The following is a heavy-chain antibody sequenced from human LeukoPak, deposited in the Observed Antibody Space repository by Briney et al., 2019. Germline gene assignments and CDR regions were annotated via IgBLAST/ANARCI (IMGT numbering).Heavy chain of an antibody. CDR1: GGSISSSSYY. V-gene: IGHV4-39*07. D-gene: IGHD6-13*01. CDR3: ARRIAAAGTPYYMDV. J-gene: IGHJ6*03. Sequence: PSETLSLTCTVSGGSISSSSYYWGWIRQPPGEGLEWIGSIYYSGSTYYNPSLKSRVTISVDTSKNQFSLKLSSVTAADTAVYYCARRIAAAGTPYYMDVWGKGTTVTISS. CDR2: IYYSGST.